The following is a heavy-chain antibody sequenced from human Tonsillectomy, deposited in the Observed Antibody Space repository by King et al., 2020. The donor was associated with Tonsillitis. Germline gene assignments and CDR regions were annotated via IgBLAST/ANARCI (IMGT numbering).Heavy chain of an antibody. Sequence: VQLVESGGGLAQPGESLRLSCAVSGFTVSSNYINWVRQSPGKGLEWVSIIYSDGAAYYADSVKGRFTISRDNSKNTVYLQMNSLRAEDTAVYYFARATVLYAPFASWGQGTLVTVSS. CDR3: ARATVLYAPFAS. J-gene: IGHJ4*02. CDR2: IYSDGAA. CDR1: GFTVSSNY. V-gene: IGHV3-66*01. D-gene: IGHD5/OR15-5a*01.